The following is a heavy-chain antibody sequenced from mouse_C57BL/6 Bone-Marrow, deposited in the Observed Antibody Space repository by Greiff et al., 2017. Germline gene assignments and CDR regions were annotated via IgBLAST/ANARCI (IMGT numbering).Heavy chain of an antibody. D-gene: IGHD1-1*01. CDR2: IDTETGGT. V-gene: IGHV1-15*01. CDR1: GYTFTDYE. J-gene: IGHJ1*03. Sequence: QVQLQQSGAELVRPGASVTLSCKASGYTFTDYEMHWVKQTPVHGLEWIGAIDTETGGTAYNQKFKGKARLTADKSSSTAYMELRSLTSEDSAVYYCTRSRGYYGSSPYWYFDVWGTGTTVTVSS. CDR3: TRSRGYYGSSPYWYFDV.